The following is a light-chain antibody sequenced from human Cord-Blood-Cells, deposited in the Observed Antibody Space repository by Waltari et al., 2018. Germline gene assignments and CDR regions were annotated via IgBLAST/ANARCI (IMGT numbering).Light chain of an antibody. CDR2: DVS. CDR3: SSYTSSSTWV. V-gene: IGLV2-14*03. Sequence: QSALPQPASVSGFPGQSLTIPCTGTRSAAGGYTYVSWYQQHPGKAPKLMIYDVSNRPSGVSNRFSGSKSGNTASLTISGLQAEDEADYYCSSYTSSSTWVFGGGTKLAVL. CDR1: RSAAGGYTY. J-gene: IGLJ3*02.